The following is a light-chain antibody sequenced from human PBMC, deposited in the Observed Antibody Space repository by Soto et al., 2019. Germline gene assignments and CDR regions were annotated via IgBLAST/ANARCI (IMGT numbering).Light chain of an antibody. J-gene: IGKJ4*01. CDR1: QSISIY. V-gene: IGKV1-39*01. Sequence: DIQMTQSPSSLSASVGDRVTITCRASQSISIYLNWYQQKPGKAPILLVYAGSSLQGGVPSRFGGSGSGSDFTLSITSLQPEDFATYYYQQSYCTPTFGGGTKVEIK. CDR2: AGS. CDR3: QQSYCTPT.